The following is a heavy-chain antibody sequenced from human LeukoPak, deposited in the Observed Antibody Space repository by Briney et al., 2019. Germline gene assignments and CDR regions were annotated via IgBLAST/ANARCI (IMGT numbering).Heavy chain of an antibody. J-gene: IGHJ6*02. CDR2: ISGSGGTT. D-gene: IGHD1-14*01. CDR3: AKVSGGGLYYDGMDV. Sequence: GGSLRLSCAASGFTFNNYAMNWVRQAPGKGLEWVSVISGSGGTTYFADSVKGRFTISRGSSKNTLYLQMNSLRAEDTAVYYCAKVSGGGLYYDGMDVWGQGTTVTVSS. CDR1: GFTFNNYA. V-gene: IGHV3-23*01.